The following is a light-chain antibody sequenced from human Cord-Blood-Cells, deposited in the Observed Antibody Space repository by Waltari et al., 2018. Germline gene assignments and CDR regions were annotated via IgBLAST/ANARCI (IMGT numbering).Light chain of an antibody. Sequence: QSALTQPPSASGSPGQSVTISCTGTSSDVGGYNYVSWYKQNPGKTPKLMFYEVSKRPSGVPDRFSGSKSGNTASLTVSGLQAEDEADYCCSSYAGSDNLVFGGGTKLTVL. CDR3: SSYAGSDNLV. J-gene: IGLJ2*01. CDR1: SSDVGGYNY. CDR2: EVS. V-gene: IGLV2-8*01.